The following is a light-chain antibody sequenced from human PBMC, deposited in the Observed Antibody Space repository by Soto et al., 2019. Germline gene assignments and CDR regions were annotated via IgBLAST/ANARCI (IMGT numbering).Light chain of an antibody. CDR3: SSYTTSGHGV. CDR2: EVS. Sequence: QSALTQPASVSGSPGQSITISCTGTRSDVGGYNYVSWYQQHPGKAPKLMIYEVSNRPSGVSNRFSGSKSGNTASLTISGLQAEDEADYYCSSYTTSGHGVFGGGTKLTVL. CDR1: RSDVGGYNY. V-gene: IGLV2-14*01. J-gene: IGLJ3*02.